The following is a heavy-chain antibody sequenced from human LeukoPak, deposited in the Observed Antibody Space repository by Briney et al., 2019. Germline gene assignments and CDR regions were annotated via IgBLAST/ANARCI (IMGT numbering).Heavy chain of an antibody. J-gene: IGHJ4*02. CDR3: ARDPIAYCGADCYSD. CDR1: GGTFSSYA. V-gene: IGHV1-69*01. CDR2: IIPIFGTA. Sequence: GSSVKVSCKASGGTFSSYAISWVRQAPGQGLEWMGGIIPIFGTANYAQKFQGRVTITADESTSTAYMELSSLRSEDTAVYYCARDPIAYCGADCYSDWGQGTLVTVSS. D-gene: IGHD2-21*02.